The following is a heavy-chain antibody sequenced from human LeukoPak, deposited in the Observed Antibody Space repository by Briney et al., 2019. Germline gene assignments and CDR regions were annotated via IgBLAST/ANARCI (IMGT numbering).Heavy chain of an antibody. CDR3: AKDLPYYYDSSGYHPGAFDI. Sequence: GGSLRLSCAASGFTFSSYWMSWVRQAPGKGLEWVANIKQDGSEKHYVDSVKGRFTISRDKAKNSLYLQMNSLRAEDTAVYYCAKDLPYYYDSSGYHPGAFDIWGQGTMVTVSS. CDR2: IKQDGSEK. D-gene: IGHD3-22*01. CDR1: GFTFSSYW. V-gene: IGHV3-7*03. J-gene: IGHJ3*02.